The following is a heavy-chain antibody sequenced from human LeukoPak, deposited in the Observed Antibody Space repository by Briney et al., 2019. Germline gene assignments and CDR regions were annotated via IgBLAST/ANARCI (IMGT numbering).Heavy chain of an antibody. CDR2: INPNSGGT. Sequence: ASVKVSCKASGYTFTVYYVHWVRQAPGQGLEWMGWINPNSGGTNYAQKFQGRVTMTRDTSISTAYMELSRLRSDDTAMYYCAREEPGVDTAMVSTAHPFDYWGQGTLVTVSS. CDR1: GYTFTVYY. CDR3: AREEPGVDTAMVSTAHPFDY. V-gene: IGHV1-2*02. J-gene: IGHJ4*02. D-gene: IGHD5-18*01.